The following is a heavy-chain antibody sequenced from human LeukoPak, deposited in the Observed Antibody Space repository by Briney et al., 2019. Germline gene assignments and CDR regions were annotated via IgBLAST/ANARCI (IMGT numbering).Heavy chain of an antibody. Sequence: ASVKVSCKASGYTFTGYYMHWVRQAPGQGLEWMGWINPNSGGTNYAQKFQGRVTMTRDTSFSTAYMELSRLRSDDTAVYYCARSRFRQQLVLAKPAEYFQHWGQGTLVTVSS. J-gene: IGHJ1*01. V-gene: IGHV1-2*02. D-gene: IGHD6-13*01. CDR2: INPNSGGT. CDR3: ARSRFRQQLVLAKPAEYFQH. CDR1: GYTFTGYY.